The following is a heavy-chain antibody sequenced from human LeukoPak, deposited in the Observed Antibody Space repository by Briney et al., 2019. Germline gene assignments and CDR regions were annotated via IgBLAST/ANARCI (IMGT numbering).Heavy chain of an antibody. CDR3: ARRGPNWGFFDY. CDR1: GFTFSSYV. CDR2: ITGSDTNI. D-gene: IGHD3-16*01. Sequence: GGSLRLSCAASGFTFSSYVMNWVRQAPEKGLEWVSSITGSDTNIFYADSVRGRFTISRDYSKNIVFLQMDSLRAEDTAIYYCARRGPNWGFFDYWGQGSLVTVSS. V-gene: IGHV3-23*01. J-gene: IGHJ4*02.